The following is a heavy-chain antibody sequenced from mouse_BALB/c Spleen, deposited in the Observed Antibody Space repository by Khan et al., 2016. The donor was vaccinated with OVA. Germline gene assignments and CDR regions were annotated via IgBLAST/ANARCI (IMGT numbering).Heavy chain of an antibody. V-gene: IGHV1S41*01. CDR3: ARSNYYGGSLYAMDY. CDR2: LGPGSGST. Sequence: DLVKPGASVKLSCKASGYTFTSYWIYWIKQRPGEGLEWIGRLGPGSGSTYYNEMFKDKATLTVDTSSSTSYSQLSSLSSEDSAVYFCARSNYYGGSLYAMDYWGQGTSVTVSS. D-gene: IGHD1-1*01. CDR1: GYTFTSYW. J-gene: IGHJ4*01.